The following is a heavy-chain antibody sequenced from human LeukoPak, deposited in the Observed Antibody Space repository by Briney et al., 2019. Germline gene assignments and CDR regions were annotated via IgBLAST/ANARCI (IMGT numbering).Heavy chain of an antibody. CDR2: INSNSGGT. CDR3: ARVKSVGFDY. Sequence: GASVKVSCKPSGYTFTGYYMHWVRQAPGQGLEWMGWINSNSGGTNFAQKFQDRVTMTRDTSISTAYMELRSLRSDDTAVYYCARVKSVGFDYWGQGTLVTVSS. V-gene: IGHV1-2*02. D-gene: IGHD1-26*01. CDR1: GYTFTGYY. J-gene: IGHJ4*02.